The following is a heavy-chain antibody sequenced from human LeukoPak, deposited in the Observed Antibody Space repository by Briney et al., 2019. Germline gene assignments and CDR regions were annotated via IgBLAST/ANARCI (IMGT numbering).Heavy chain of an antibody. Sequence: GGSLRLSCAASGFTFSSYDMHWVRQATGKGLEWVSAIGTAGDTYYPGSVKGRFTISRENAKNSLYLQMNSLRAGDTAVYYCARASRDDIVATILDYWGQGTLVTVSS. CDR1: GFTFSSYD. CDR2: IGTAGDT. J-gene: IGHJ4*02. CDR3: ARASRDDIVATILDY. V-gene: IGHV3-13*01. D-gene: IGHD5-12*01.